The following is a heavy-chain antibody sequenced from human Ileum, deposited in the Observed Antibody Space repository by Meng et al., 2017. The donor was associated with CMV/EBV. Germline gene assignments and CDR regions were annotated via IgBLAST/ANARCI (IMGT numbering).Heavy chain of an antibody. CDR1: GFTFNTYW. J-gene: IGHJ3*02. V-gene: IGHV3-74*01. CDR2: ISSDGRTI. D-gene: IGHD1-26*01. CDR3: TRVASGRYGAFDI. Sequence: GESLKISCAASGFTFNTYWMHWVRQAPGKGLVWVSRISSDGRTINYADSVKGRFTISRDNAKNTLYLQMNSLRAEDTAVYYCTRVASGRYGAFDIWGQGKMVTVSS.